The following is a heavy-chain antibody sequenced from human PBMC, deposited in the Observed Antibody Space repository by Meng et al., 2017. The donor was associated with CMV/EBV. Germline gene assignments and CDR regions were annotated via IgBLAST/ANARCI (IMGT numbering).Heavy chain of an antibody. V-gene: IGHV3-23*01. CDR2: ISGSGGST. CDR1: GFTFSSYA. CDR3: AKDRTPLRQTIFGVVTAGDY. D-gene: IGHD3-3*01. J-gene: IGHJ4*02. Sequence: GESLKISCAASGFTFSSYAMSWVRQAPGKGLEWVSAISGSGGSTYYADSVKGRFTISRDNSKNTLYLQMSSLRAEDTAVYYCAKDRTPLRQTIFGVVTAGDYWGQGTLVTVSS.